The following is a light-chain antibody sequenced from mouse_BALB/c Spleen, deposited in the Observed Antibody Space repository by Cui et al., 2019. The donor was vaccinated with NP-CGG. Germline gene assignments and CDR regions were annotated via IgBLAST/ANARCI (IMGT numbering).Light chain of an antibody. V-gene: IGLV1*01. CDR3: ALWYSNHWV. Sequence: QAVVTQESAPTTSPGETVTLTCRSSIGAVTTSNYANWVQEKPDNLFTGLIGGTNNRAPGVPARFSGSLIGDKAALTITGAQTEDEAIYFCALWYSNHWVFGGGTKLTVL. J-gene: IGLJ1*01. CDR1: IGAVTTSNY. CDR2: GTN.